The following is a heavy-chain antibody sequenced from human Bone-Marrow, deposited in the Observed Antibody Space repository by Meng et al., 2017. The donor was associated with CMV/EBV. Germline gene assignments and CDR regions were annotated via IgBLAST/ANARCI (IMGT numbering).Heavy chain of an antibody. CDR1: GGSFSGYY. CDR3: ARAPDKSSSWYVWFDP. D-gene: IGHD6-13*01. Sequence: GSLRLSCAVYGGSFSGYYWSWIRRPPGKGLEWIGEINHSGSTNYNPSLKSRVTISVDTSKNQFSLKLSSVTAADTAVYYCARAPDKSSSWYVWFDPWGQGTLVTVSS. V-gene: IGHV4-34*01. CDR2: INHSGST. J-gene: IGHJ5*02.